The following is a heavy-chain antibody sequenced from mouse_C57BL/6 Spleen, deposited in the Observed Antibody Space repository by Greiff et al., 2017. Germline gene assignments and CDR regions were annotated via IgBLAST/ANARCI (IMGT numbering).Heavy chain of an antibody. Sequence: QVQLKESGPELVKPGASVKISCKASGYAFSSSWMNWVKQRPGKGLEWIGRIYPGDGDTNYNGKFKGKATLTADKSSSTAYMQLSSLTSEDSAVYFCARSYYYGSSYVEYAMDYWGQGTSVTVSS. CDR3: ARSYYYGSSYVEYAMDY. CDR2: IYPGDGDT. D-gene: IGHD1-1*01. J-gene: IGHJ4*01. CDR1: GYAFSSSW. V-gene: IGHV1-82*01.